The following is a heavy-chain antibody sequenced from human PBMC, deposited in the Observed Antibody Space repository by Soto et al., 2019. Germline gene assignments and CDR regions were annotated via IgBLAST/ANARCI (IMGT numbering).Heavy chain of an antibody. D-gene: IGHD3-10*01. V-gene: IGHV4-59*08. CDR1: GGSISSYY. Sequence: SETLSLTCTVSGGSISSYYWTWIRQPPGKGLEWIGFMYNSGSTHYNPSLKSRVTISLYTSKNQFSLNLRSVTAADTAVYYCASMGYHYGSGSYPLDYWGQGTLVTVSS. J-gene: IGHJ4*02. CDR2: MYNSGST. CDR3: ASMGYHYGSGSYPLDY.